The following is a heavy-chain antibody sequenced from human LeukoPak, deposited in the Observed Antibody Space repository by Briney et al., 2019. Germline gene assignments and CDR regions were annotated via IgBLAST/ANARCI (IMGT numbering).Heavy chain of an antibody. J-gene: IGHJ2*01. CDR3: ARAKASDYSADLSPTLLTQAWYFDL. CDR2: ISSSGTYI. Sequence: GGSLRLSCAASGFTFSRFSMNWVRQAPGKGLEWVSSISSSGTYIYYADSVKGRFTISRDSAKNSLYLQMNSLIAGDTAVYYCARAKASDYSADLSPTLLTQAWYFDLWGRGTLVTVS. V-gene: IGHV3-21*01. CDR1: GFTFSRFS. D-gene: IGHD4-11*01.